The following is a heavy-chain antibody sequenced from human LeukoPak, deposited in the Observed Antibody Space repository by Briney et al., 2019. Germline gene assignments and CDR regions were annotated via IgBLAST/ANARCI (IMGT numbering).Heavy chain of an antibody. CDR1: GGSISGFY. D-gene: IGHD6-13*01. CDR3: ASRQQLVTPYIDY. CDR2: ISYSGST. Sequence: SETLSLTCTVSGGSISGFYWSWIRQSPGKGLEWIGYISYSGSTSYTPSLERRVTISVDTSKNQFSLKLSSVTAADTAVYYCASRQQLVTPYIDYWGQGTLVTVSS. V-gene: IGHV4-59*01. J-gene: IGHJ4*02.